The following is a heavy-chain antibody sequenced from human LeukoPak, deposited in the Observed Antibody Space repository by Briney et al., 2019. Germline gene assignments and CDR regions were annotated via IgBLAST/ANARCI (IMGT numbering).Heavy chain of an antibody. CDR2: INHSGST. J-gene: IGHJ5*02. Sequence: PSETLSLTCAVYGGSFSGYYWSWIRQPPGKGLEWIGEINHSGSTNYNPPLKSRVTISVDTSKNQFSLKLSSVTAADTAVYYCARGQERFLEWLLPTYNWFDPWGQGTLVTVSS. CDR1: GGSFSGYY. D-gene: IGHD3-3*01. CDR3: ARGQERFLEWLLPTYNWFDP. V-gene: IGHV4-34*01.